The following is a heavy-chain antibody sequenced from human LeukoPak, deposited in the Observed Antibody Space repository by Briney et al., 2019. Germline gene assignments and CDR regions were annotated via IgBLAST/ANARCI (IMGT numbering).Heavy chain of an antibody. V-gene: IGHV4-34*01. D-gene: IGHD3-3*01. Sequence: PSETLSLTCAVYGGSFSGYYWSWIRQPPGKGLEWIGEINHSGSTNYNPSLKSRVTISVDTSKNQFSLKLSSVTAADTAVYYCARAAVTYYDFWSGYPGGYWGQGTLVTVSS. CDR2: INHSGST. CDR3: ARAAVTYYDFWSGYPGGY. CDR1: GGSFSGYY. J-gene: IGHJ4*02.